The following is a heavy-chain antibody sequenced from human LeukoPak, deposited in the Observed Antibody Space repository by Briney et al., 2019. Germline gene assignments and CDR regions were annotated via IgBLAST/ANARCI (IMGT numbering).Heavy chain of an antibody. CDR2: TWYDGSNK. D-gene: IGHD3-10*01. J-gene: IGHJ4*02. CDR3: ARDSSGSALDY. V-gene: IGHV3-33*01. Sequence: GGSLRLSCAASGFTFSSYGMHWVRQAPGKGLEWVAVTWYDGSNKYYADSVKGRFTISRDNSKNTLYLQMNSLRAEDTAVYYCARDSSGSALDYWGQGTLVTVSS. CDR1: GFTFSSYG.